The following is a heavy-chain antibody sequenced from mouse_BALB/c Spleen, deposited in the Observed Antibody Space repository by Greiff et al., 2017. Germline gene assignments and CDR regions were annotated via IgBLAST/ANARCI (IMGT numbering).Heavy chain of an antibody. CDR2: ISSGGSYT. D-gene: IGHD1-1*01. Sequence: EVKLVESGGGLVKPGGSLKLSCAASGFTFSSYAMSWVRQSPEKRLEWVAEISSGGSYTYYPDTVTGRFTISRDNAKNTLYLEMSSLRSEDTAMYYCARVRFDVWGAGTTVTVSS. V-gene: IGHV5-9-4*01. CDR1: GFTFSSYA. CDR3: ARVRFDV. J-gene: IGHJ1*01.